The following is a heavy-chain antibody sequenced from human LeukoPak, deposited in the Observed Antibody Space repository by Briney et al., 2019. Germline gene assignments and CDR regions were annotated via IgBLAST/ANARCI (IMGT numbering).Heavy chain of an antibody. CDR1: GFTVSSNY. V-gene: IGHV3-53*01. Sequence: GGSLRLSCAASGFTVSSNYMSWVRQAPGKGLEWVSVIYSGGSTYYADSVKGRFTISRDNSRNTLVLQMNSLRAEDTAVYYCTTYYYDSSGYYYPYYFDYWGQGTLVTVSS. J-gene: IGHJ4*02. D-gene: IGHD3-22*01. CDR3: TTYYYDSSGYYYPYYFDY. CDR2: IYSGGST.